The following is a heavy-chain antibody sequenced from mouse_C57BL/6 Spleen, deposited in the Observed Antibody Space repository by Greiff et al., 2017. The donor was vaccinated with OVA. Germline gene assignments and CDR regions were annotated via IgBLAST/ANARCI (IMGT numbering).Heavy chain of an antibody. J-gene: IGHJ3*01. CDR3: TGHYYGSSYQAWFAY. Sequence: EVKLVESGTVLARPGASVKMSCKTSGYTFTSYWMHWVKQRPGQGLEWIGAIYPGNSDTSYNQKFKGKAKLTAVTSASTAYMELSSLTNEDSAVYYCTGHYYGSSYQAWFAYWGQGTLVTVSA. CDR1: GYTFTSYW. D-gene: IGHD1-1*01. V-gene: IGHV1-5*01. CDR2: IYPGNSDT.